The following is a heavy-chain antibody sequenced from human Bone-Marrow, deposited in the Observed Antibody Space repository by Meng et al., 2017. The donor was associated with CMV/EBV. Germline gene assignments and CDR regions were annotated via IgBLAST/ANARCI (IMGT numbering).Heavy chain of an antibody. CDR2: ISSSSSTI. V-gene: IGHV3-48*04. D-gene: IGHD3-16*02. Sequence: GGSLRLSCAASGFTFSSYSMNWFRQAPGKVLEWVSYISSSSSTIYYADSVKGRFTISRDNAKNSLYLQMNSLRAEDTAVYYCARDLWHDMSTFGGVIGNDYWGQGTLVTVSS. CDR1: GFTFSSYS. CDR3: ARDLWHDMSTFGGVIGNDY. J-gene: IGHJ4*02.